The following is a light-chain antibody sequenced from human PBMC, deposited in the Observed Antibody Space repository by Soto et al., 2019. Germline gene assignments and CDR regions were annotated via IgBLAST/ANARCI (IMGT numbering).Light chain of an antibody. CDR3: QQYYTTPLT. V-gene: IGKV4-1*01. Sequence: DIVMTQSPDSLAVSLGERATINCKSSQSVLYNSNNKNYLVWYQQKPGQPPKLLIYWASTRESGVPDRFSGSGSGTDFTLTISSLQAEDGAVYYCQQYYTTPLTFGGGTKVEIK. J-gene: IGKJ4*01. CDR1: QSVLYNSNNKNY. CDR2: WAS.